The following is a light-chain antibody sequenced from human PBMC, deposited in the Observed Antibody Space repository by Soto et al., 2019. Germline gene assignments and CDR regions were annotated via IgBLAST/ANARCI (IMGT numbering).Light chain of an antibody. J-gene: IGKJ1*01. Sequence: KVLTQSPGTLSLSPGETATLTCRASQSVSSNFLAWYQQKPGQAPRLLIYGASNRATGIPDKFNGSGSGTDFTLTISRLEAEDFALYYCQQYGSWPRTFGQGTKVDIK. CDR3: QQYGSWPRT. CDR1: QSVSSNF. V-gene: IGKV3-20*01. CDR2: GAS.